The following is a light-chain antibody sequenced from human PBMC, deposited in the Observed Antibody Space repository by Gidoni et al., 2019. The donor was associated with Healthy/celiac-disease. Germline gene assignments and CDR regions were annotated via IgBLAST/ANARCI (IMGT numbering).Light chain of an antibody. CDR1: QTVSNY. J-gene: IGKJ1*01. CDR3: QQRSNWPWT. Sequence: EIVLPQSPATLSLSPGERATLPCRASQTVSNYLAWFQQKPGKALRLLIYDASNRATGIPARFSGSGSGTDFTLTISSLEPEDFAVYYCQQRSNWPWTFGQGTKVEIK. V-gene: IGKV3-11*01. CDR2: DAS.